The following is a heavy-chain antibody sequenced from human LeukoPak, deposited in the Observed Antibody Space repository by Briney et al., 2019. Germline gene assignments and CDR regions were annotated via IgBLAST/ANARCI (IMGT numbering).Heavy chain of an antibody. CDR3: ARHRRIAAAGTTSDLDY. CDR1: GYSFTSYW. Sequence: GESLKISCKGSGYSFTSYWIGWVRQISGKGLEWIGIIYPGESDTRYSTSFQGEVTISADKSISTAYLQWSSLKASDTAMYYCARHRRIAAAGTTSDLDYWGQGTLVTVSS. D-gene: IGHD6-13*01. J-gene: IGHJ4*02. V-gene: IGHV5-51*01. CDR2: IYPGESDT.